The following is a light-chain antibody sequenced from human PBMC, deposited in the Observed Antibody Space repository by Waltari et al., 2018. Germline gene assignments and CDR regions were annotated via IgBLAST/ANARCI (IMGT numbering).Light chain of an antibody. CDR2: DVN. V-gene: IGLV2-11*01. Sequence: QSALTQPRSVSGSPGQAVTISCTGTSSDVGGYNHVPWYQQHPGKVPKLMFYDVNKRSSGVPDRFSGSKSGNTASLTISGLQLEDEADYYCWSYAGSNSWVFGGGTQLTVL. CDR1: SSDVGGYNH. J-gene: IGLJ2*01. CDR3: WSYAGSNSWV.